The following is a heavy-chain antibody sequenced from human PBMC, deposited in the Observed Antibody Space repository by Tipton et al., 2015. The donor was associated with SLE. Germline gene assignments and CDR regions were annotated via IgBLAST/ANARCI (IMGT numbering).Heavy chain of an antibody. CDR3: ARGDKERITLVRVRPDYFDC. CDR2: IYSGGST. Sequence: TLSLTCTVSGGSISSHYWSWIRQPPGKTLEWIGYIYSGGSTNYNPSLKSRVSISVDTSKNQFSLKLTSVTAADTAVYYCARGDKERITLVRVRPDYFDCWGQGRLVTVSS. CDR1: GGSISSHY. D-gene: IGHD3-10*01. J-gene: IGHJ4*01. V-gene: IGHV4-59*11.